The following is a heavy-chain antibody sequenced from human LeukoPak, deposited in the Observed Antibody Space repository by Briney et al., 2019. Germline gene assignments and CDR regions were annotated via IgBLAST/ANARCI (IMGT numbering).Heavy chain of an antibody. Sequence: SETLSLTCAVYGGSFSGYYWSWIRQPPGKGLEWIGEINHSGSTNYNPSLKSRVTISVDTSKNQFSLKLSSVTAADTAVYYCARGRYCSSTSCYIGSRNWFDPWGQGTLVTVSS. CDR1: GGSFSGYY. D-gene: IGHD2-2*02. CDR2: INHSGST. V-gene: IGHV4-34*01. CDR3: ARGRYCSSTSCYIGSRNWFDP. J-gene: IGHJ5*02.